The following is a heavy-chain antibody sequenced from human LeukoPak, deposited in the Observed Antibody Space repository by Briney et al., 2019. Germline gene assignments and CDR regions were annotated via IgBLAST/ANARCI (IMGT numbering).Heavy chain of an antibody. V-gene: IGHV3-30*18. Sequence: GRSLRLSCAASGFTFSSYGMHWVRQAPGKGLEWVAVISYDGSNKYYADSVKGRFTISRDNSKNTLYLQMNSLRAEDTAVYYCAKEKYSHPRGGAFDIWGQGTMVTVSS. CDR2: ISYDGSNK. CDR3: AKEKYSHPRGGAFDI. D-gene: IGHD6-6*01. CDR1: GFTFSSYG. J-gene: IGHJ3*02.